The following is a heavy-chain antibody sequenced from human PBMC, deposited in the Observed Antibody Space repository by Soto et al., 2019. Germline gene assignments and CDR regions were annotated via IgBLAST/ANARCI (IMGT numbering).Heavy chain of an antibody. CDR3: ARDGYGSGVSCCPVPTLDY. CDR1: GFTFSSYG. J-gene: IGHJ4*01. Sequence: QVQLVESGGGVVQPGRSLRLSCAASGFTFSSYGMHWVRQAPGKGLEWVAVIWYDGSNKYYADSVKGRLTISRDKSKNTLYLQMNSLRAEDTAVYYCARDGYGSGVSCCPVPTLDYWRQGTLVTVSA. V-gene: IGHV3-33*01. CDR2: IWYDGSNK. D-gene: IGHD2-15*01.